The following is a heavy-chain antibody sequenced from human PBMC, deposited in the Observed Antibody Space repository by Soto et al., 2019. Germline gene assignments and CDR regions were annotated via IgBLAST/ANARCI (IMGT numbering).Heavy chain of an antibody. CDR3: AAGRTGGSYYGMDV. CDR1: GFTFSDSA. Sequence: SVKVSCKVSGFTFSDSAVKWVRQARGQGLEWIGWNVAGSGTTTYAQNFQERVTITRDMSTSTAYIVLSSLRSDDTAVYYCAAGRTGGSYYGMDVWGQGTTVTVSS. D-gene: IGHD2-2*01. V-gene: IGHV1-58*01. CDR2: NVAGSGTT. J-gene: IGHJ6*02.